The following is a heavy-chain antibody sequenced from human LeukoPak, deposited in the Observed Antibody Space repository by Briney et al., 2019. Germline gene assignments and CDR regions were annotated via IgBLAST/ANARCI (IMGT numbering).Heavy chain of an antibody. Sequence: KPSETLSLICTVSYYAISRGHYWGWVRQPPGKGLEWITSIYRDGDATYNPSLKSRVSSSVDTSKSQFSLNLRSVTATDTAVYHCARYVPVKTGTTRASFDYWGQGILVTVSS. CDR2: IYRDGDA. CDR1: YYAISRGHY. CDR3: ARYVPVKTGTTRASFDY. V-gene: IGHV4-38-2*02. D-gene: IGHD1-1*01. J-gene: IGHJ4*02.